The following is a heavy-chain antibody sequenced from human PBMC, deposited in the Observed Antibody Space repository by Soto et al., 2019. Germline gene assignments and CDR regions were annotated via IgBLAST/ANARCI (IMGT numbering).Heavy chain of an antibody. V-gene: IGHV1-69*01. J-gene: IGHJ6*02. CDR3: ASEVAATYYYYYGMDV. D-gene: IGHD2-15*01. CDR1: GGTFSSYA. CDR2: IIPIFGTA. Sequence: QVQLVQSGAEVKKPGSSVKVSCKASGGTFSSYAISLVRQAPGQGLEWMGGIIPIFGTANYAQKFQGRVTITADESTSTAYMELSSLRSEDTAVYYCASEVAATYYYYYGMDVWGQGTTVTVSS.